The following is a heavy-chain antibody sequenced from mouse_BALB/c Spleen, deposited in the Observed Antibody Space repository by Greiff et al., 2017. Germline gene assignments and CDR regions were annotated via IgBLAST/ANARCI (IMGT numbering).Heavy chain of an antibody. D-gene: IGHD2-1*01. CDR2: ISYSGST. CDR3: ARSFYGNYENFDV. V-gene: IGHV3-8*02. J-gene: IGHJ1*01. Sequence: VQLKQSGPSLVKPSQILSLTCSVTGDFITSGYCNWIRKFLGYKLEYMGYISYSGSTYYNPSLKSRISITRDTSKNQYYLQLNSVTTEDTATYYCARSFYGNYENFDVWGAGTTGTDTS. CDR1: GDFITSGY.